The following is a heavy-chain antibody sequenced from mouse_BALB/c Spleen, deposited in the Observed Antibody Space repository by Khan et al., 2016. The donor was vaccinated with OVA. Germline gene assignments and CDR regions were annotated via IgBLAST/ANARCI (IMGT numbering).Heavy chain of an antibody. CDR2: IWGDGST. D-gene: IGHD1-1*01. CDR1: GFSLTSYG. CDR3: AKFTPDYYSMDY. V-gene: IGHV2-3*01. Sequence: VQGVESGPGLVAPSQSLSITCTVSGFSLTSYGVNWVRQPPGEGLEWLGVIWGDGSTNYHSTLKSRLIISKDSSKRQVFLTLNSLQTDDTATYYCAKFTPDYYSMDYWGQGTSVTVST. J-gene: IGHJ4*01.